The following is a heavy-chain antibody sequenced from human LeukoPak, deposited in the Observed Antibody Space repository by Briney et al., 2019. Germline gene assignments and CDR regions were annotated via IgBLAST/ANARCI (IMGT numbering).Heavy chain of an antibody. CDR2: IYSGGDT. CDR3: DRSNSVTSVAPFDY. V-gene: IGHV3-53*03. D-gene: IGHD5/OR15-5a*01. CDR1: VFIRGSNY. J-gene: IGHJ4*02. Sequence: GGSVRLSCASCVFIRGSNYMSWVRQPRGKGLEGVAVIYSGGDTYYADSVTGRCTISRDNSKNTLNLQMNSLRAEDTAVYHCDRSNSVTSVAPFDYWGQGTLVTVSS.